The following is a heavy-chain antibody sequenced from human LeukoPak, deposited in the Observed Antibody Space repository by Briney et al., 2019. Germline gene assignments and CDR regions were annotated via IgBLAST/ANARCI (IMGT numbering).Heavy chain of an antibody. CDR1: GFTFSSYW. CDR3: ARRIVVVVAATPGYNWFDP. V-gene: IGHV3-7*01. D-gene: IGHD2-15*01. Sequence: GGSLRLSCAASGFTFSSYWMSWVRQAPGRGLEWVANIKQDGSEKYYVDSVKGRFTISRDNAKNSLYLQMNSLRAEDTAVYYCARRIVVVVAATPGYNWFDPWGQGTLVTVSS. CDR2: IKQDGSEK. J-gene: IGHJ5*02.